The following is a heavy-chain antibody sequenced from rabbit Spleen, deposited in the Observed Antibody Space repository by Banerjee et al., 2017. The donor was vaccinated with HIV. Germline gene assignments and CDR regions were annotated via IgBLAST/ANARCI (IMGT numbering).Heavy chain of an antibody. D-gene: IGHD2-1*01. CDR2: IYTDSSAII. CDR1: GLDFSSNYW. J-gene: IGHJ4*01. CDR3: ARDLPAVIGWNLNL. V-gene: IGHV1S45*01. Sequence: EESGGDLVEPEGSLTLTCKASGLDFSSNYWICWVRQAPGEGLEWIACIYTDSSAIIYYASWAKGRFTISKTSSTTVTLQMTSLTAADTATYFCARDLPAVIGWNLNLWGQGTLVTVS.